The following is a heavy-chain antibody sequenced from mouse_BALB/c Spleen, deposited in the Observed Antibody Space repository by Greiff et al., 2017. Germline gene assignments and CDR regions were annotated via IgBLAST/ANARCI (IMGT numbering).Heavy chain of an antibody. CDR3: ARDKGYYGAMGY. J-gene: IGHJ4*01. V-gene: IGHV7-3*02. Sequence: DVHLVESGGGLVQPGGSLRLSCATSGFTFTDYYMSWVRQPPGKALEWLGFIRNKANGYTTEYSASVKGRFTISRDNSQSILYLQMNTLRAEDSATYYCARDKGYYGAMGYWGQGTSVTVSS. CDR1: GFTFTDYY. D-gene: IGHD1-1*01. CDR2: IRNKANGYTT.